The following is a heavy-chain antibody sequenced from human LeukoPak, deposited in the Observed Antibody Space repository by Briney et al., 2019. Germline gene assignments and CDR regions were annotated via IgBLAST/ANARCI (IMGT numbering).Heavy chain of an antibody. V-gene: IGHV3-23*01. CDR3: AKDLSGYLIPDY. J-gene: IGHJ4*02. Sequence: GGSLRLSCAASGFTFSTYAMSWVRQAPGKGLEWVSAISGSGDSTYYTDSVKGRFTISRDNSKNTLYLQVNSLRAEDTAVYYCAKDLSGYLIPDYWGQGTLVIVSS. CDR1: GFTFSTYA. CDR2: ISGSGDST. D-gene: IGHD3-22*01.